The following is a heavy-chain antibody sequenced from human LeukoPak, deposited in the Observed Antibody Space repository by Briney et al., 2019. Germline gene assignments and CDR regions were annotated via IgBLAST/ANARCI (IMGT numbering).Heavy chain of an antibody. Sequence: GGSLRLSCAASGFTFSSYGMHWVRQAPGKGLDWVSVISYDGSNKYYADSVKGRFTISRDNSKNTLYLQMNSLRAEDTAVYYCARVTAAAAPWGQGTLVTVSS. CDR1: GFTFSSYG. J-gene: IGHJ5*02. CDR3: ARVTAAAAP. D-gene: IGHD6-13*01. V-gene: IGHV3-30*03. CDR2: ISYDGSNK.